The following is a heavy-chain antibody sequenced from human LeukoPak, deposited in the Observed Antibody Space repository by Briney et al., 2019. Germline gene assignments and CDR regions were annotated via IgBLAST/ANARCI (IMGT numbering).Heavy chain of an antibody. CDR2: INLNSGDT. V-gene: IGHV1-2*02. CDR3: ARDPGIAVAGKYFQH. J-gene: IGHJ1*01. CDR1: GYTFTGYY. Sequence: ASVKVSCKASGYTFTGYYMHWVRQAPGQGLEWMGWINLNSGDTNYAQKFQGRVTMTRDTSVSTAYMEVSRLRSDDTAAYYCARDPGIAVAGKYFQHWGQGTLVTVSS. D-gene: IGHD6-19*01.